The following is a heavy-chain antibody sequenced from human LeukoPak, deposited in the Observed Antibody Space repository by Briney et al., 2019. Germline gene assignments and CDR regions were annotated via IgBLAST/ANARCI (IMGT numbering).Heavy chain of an antibody. V-gene: IGHV1-2*02. Sequence: ASVNVSCKASVYTFTAYYIHWVRQAPGQGLDWMGWINPNSGGTNYAQKFQGRVTMTRDTSISTAYMDLSRLRSDDTAVYYCARGGRYCSTTSCLGEGYYFDYWGQGTLVTVSS. CDR1: VYTFTAYY. J-gene: IGHJ4*02. D-gene: IGHD2-2*01. CDR2: INPNSGGT. CDR3: ARGGRYCSTTSCLGEGYYFDY.